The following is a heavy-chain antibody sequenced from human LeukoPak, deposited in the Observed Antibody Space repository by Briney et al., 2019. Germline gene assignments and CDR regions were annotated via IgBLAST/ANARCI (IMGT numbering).Heavy chain of an antibody. Sequence: PSETLSLTCTVSGGSISSSSYYWGWIRQPPGKGLEWIGSIYYSGSTYYNPSLKSRVTISVDTSKNQFSLKLSSVTAADTAVYYCARVWSGSSWSAYYYYYMDVWGKGTTVTVSS. D-gene: IGHD6-13*01. CDR2: IYYSGST. V-gene: IGHV4-39*07. CDR1: GGSISSSSYY. CDR3: ARVWSGSSWSAYYYYYMDV. J-gene: IGHJ6*03.